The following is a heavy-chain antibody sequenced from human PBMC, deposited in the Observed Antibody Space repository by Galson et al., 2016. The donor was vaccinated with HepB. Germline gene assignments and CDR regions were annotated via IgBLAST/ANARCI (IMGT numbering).Heavy chain of an antibody. CDR2: SWYDGTTE. J-gene: IGHJ2*01. Sequence: SLRLSCAASGFNFGIYGIHWVRQAPGQGLEWVAVSWYDGTTEYYADFVGRFTISRDYSNNTLFLQMNSMRAADTALYYCARDKYDTMTSYSYFDLWGRGTLVTVSS. D-gene: IGHD3-9*01. CDR1: GFNFGIYG. V-gene: IGHV3-33*01. CDR3: ARDKYDTMTSYSYFDL.